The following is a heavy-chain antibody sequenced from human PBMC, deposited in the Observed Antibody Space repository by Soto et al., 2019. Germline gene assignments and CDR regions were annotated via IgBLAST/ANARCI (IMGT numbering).Heavy chain of an antibody. J-gene: IGHJ6*02. V-gene: IGHV4-39*01. D-gene: IGHD6-13*01. CDR2: IYSIGST. CDR1: GGSISSSSY. CDR3: RRSSRYSTDV. Sequence: QLQLQESGPGLVKPSETLSLTCTVSGGSISSSSYWGWIRQPPGKGLEWIGSIYSIGSTYYNPSLKSGVTISVDTSKSQFSLKLRSVTAAATAVYYCRRSSRYSTDVWGQGTTVTVSS.